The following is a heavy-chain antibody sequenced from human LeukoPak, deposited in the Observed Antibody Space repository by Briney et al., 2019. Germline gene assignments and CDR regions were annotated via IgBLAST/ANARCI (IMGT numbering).Heavy chain of an antibody. CDR2: IRYDASNK. J-gene: IGHJ4*02. V-gene: IGHV3-30*02. Sequence: SGGSLRLSCATSGFTFSAFGMHWVRQAPGKGLEWVSFIRYDASNKYYADSVKGRFTISRDNSKNTLYPQMNSLTAEDTAVYYCAKDLVQREPSYFDYWGQGTLVTVSS. CDR3: AKDLVQREPSYFDY. CDR1: GFTFSAFG. D-gene: IGHD1-1*01.